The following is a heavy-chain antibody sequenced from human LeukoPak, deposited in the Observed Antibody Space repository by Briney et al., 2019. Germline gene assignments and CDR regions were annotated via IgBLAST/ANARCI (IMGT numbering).Heavy chain of an antibody. CDR1: GLTFSSYA. CDR3: ARDRRSGYYMDV. D-gene: IGHD3-3*01. V-gene: IGHV3-23*01. Sequence: AGGSLRLSCAVSGLTFSSYAMNWVRQAPGQGLEWVSGISGSGRNTYYTDSVKGRFSISRDNSKSTLYLQMNSLRAEDTAVYYCARDRRSGYYMDVWGKGTTVTVSS. J-gene: IGHJ6*03. CDR2: ISGSGRNT.